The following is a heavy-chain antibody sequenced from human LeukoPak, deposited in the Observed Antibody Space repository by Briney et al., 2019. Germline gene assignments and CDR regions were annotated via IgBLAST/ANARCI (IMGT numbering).Heavy chain of an antibody. J-gene: IGHJ5*02. CDR2: INPNSGGT. D-gene: IGHD6-25*01. CDR1: GYTFTGYY. CDR3: VRGQRLPRHLNWFDP. Sequence: GASVKVSCKASGYTFTGYYMHWVRQAPGQGLEWMGWINPNSGGTNYAQKFQGRVTMTRDTSISTAYMELSRLRSDDTAVYYCVRGQRLPRHLNWFDPWGQGTLVTVSS. V-gene: IGHV1-2*02.